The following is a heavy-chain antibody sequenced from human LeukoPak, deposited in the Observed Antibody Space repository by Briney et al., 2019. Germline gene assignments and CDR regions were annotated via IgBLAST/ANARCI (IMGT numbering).Heavy chain of an antibody. CDR1: GGSFSGYY. Sequence: SETLSLTCAVYGGSFSGYYWSLIRQPAGKGLEWIGEINHSGSTNYNPSLKSRVTISVDTSKNQFSLKLSSVTAADTAVYYCARGSQVTLDAFDIWGQGTMVTVSS. V-gene: IGHV4-34*01. CDR2: INHSGST. CDR3: ARGSQVTLDAFDI. D-gene: IGHD3-10*01. J-gene: IGHJ3*02.